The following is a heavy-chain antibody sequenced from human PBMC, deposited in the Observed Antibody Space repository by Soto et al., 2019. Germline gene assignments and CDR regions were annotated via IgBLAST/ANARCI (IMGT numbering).Heavy chain of an antibody. V-gene: IGHV4-39*01. J-gene: IGHJ4*02. CDR2: IYYSGST. CDR3: ARHPPRGLSSFDY. CDR1: GGSISSSSYY. D-gene: IGHD3-10*01. Sequence: QLQLQESGPGLVKPSETLSLTCTVSGGSISSSSYYWGWIRQPPGKGLEWIGSIYYSGSTYYNPPLKSRVPLSVATPKNQFSLKLGSVTAADTAWYYCARHPPRGLSSFDYWGQGTLVTVSS.